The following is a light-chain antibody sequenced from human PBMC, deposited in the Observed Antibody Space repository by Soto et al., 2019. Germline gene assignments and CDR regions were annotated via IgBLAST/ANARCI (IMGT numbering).Light chain of an antibody. CDR3: APWDDSLNGYV. Sequence: QSVLTQPPSASGTPGQRVTISCSGSSSNIGSNTVNWYQQRPGTAPKLLIYSNNQRPSGVPDRFSGSKSGTSASLAISGLQSEDEADYYCAPWDDSLNGYVFGTGTKLTVL. V-gene: IGLV1-44*01. CDR2: SNN. CDR1: SSNIGSNT. J-gene: IGLJ1*01.